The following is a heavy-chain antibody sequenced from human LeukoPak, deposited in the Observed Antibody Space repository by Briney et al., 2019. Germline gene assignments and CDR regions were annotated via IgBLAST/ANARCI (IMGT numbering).Heavy chain of an antibody. J-gene: IGHJ3*02. CDR1: GFTVSSNY. V-gene: IGHV3-53*01. CDR2: IYSGGST. D-gene: IGHD3-16*01. CDR3: AREGLVSRGGDDAFDI. Sequence: PGGSLRLSCAASGFTVSSNYMSWVRQAPGKGLEWVSVIYSGGSTYYADSVKGRFTISRDNSKNTLYLQMNSLRAEDTAVYYCAREGLVSRGGDDAFDIWGQGTMVTVSS.